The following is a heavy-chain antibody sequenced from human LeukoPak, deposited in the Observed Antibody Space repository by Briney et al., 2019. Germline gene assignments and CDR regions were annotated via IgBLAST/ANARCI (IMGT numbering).Heavy chain of an antibody. CDR3: ANEDGTSQI. J-gene: IGHJ3*02. Sequence: PGGSLRLSCAASGLNFSNYGRNWIRQPPGKGLEWVSFIGSDANDKRYGDSVKGRFAISRDSSKNNVLLEMNRLTVQDTDIYYCANEDGTSQILGQGTMVSV. CDR1: GLNFSNYG. CDR2: IGSDANDK. V-gene: IGHV3-30*02.